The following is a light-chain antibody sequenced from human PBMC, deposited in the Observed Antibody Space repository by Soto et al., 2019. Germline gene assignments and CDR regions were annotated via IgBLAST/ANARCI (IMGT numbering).Light chain of an antibody. CDR2: KAS. CDR3: QQYNSYPYT. Sequence: DIQMTQSPSTLSASVGDRVTITCRASQSISSWLAWYQQKPGKAPKLLIYKASSLESGVPSRFSGSGSGTEXTXTISSLQPDDFATYYCQQYNSYPYTFGQGTKLEIK. V-gene: IGKV1-5*03. J-gene: IGKJ2*01. CDR1: QSISSW.